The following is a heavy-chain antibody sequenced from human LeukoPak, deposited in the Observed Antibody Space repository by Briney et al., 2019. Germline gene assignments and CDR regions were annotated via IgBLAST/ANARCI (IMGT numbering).Heavy chain of an antibody. D-gene: IGHD3-3*01. CDR3: ARSAKGYDFWSGYGFDY. CDR1: GFTFSSYA. CDR2: ISGSGGST. V-gene: IGHV3-23*01. J-gene: IGHJ4*02. Sequence: GGSLRLSCAASGFTFSSYAMSWVRQAPGKGLEWVSAISGSGGSTYYADSVKGRFTISRDNSKNTLYLQMNSLRAEDTAVYYCARSAKGYDFWSGYGFDYWGQGTLVTVSS.